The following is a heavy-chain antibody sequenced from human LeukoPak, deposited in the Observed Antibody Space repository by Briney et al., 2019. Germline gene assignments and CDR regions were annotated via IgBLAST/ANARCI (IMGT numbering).Heavy chain of an antibody. CDR3: ARHSYYDSSGYYYY. V-gene: IGHV4-34*01. D-gene: IGHD3-22*01. CDR1: GGSFSGYY. CDR2: INHSGST. J-gene: IGHJ4*02. Sequence: SETLSLTCAVYGGSFSGYYWSWIRQPPGKGLEWIGEINHSGSTNYNPSLKSRVTISVDTSKNQFSLKLSSVTAADTAVYYCARHSYYDSSGYYYYWGQGTLVTVSS.